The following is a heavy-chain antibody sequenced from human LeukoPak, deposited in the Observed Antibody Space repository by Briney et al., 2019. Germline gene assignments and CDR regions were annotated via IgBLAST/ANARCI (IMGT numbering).Heavy chain of an antibody. D-gene: IGHD3-3*02. CDR3: ATSPRQTFGVPILY. CDR2: ISYDGSNK. J-gene: IGHJ4*02. V-gene: IGHV3-30-3*01. Sequence: GGSLRLSCAASGFTFSSYAMHWVRQAPGKGLEWVAVISYDGSNKYYADSVKGRFTISRDNSKNTLYLQMNSLRAEDTAVYYCATSPRQTFGVPILYWGQGALVTVSS. CDR1: GFTFSSYA.